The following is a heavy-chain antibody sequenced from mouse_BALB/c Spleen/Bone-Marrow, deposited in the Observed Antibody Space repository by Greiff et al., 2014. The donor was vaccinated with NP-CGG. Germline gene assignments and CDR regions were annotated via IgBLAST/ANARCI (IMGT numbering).Heavy chain of an antibody. J-gene: IGHJ3*01. CDR1: GFKIKDYY. V-gene: IGHV14-4*02. CDR2: IDPENGDI. D-gene: IGHD2-2*01. Sequence: EVQLVESGAELVRSGASVRLSCTASGFKIKDYYMHWVKQRPELGLEWIGWIDPENGDIVIAPQLQGKATMTADPSSNTAYLQLNSLTSEDTAVYYCNRGMGTTNAYWGQGTLVTVSA. CDR3: NRGMGTTNAY.